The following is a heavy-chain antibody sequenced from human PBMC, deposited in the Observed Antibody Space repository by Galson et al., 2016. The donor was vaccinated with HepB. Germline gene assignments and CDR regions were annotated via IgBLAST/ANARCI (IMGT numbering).Heavy chain of an antibody. CDR1: GNSFTSYG. Sequence: SVKVSCKASGNSFTSYGISWVRQAPGQGLEWVGWISGYNGYTNSTQKLQGRVTMTTDTSTSTAYMELRSLRFDDTAVYYCARDLFWRGSYSGGPWGQGTLVIVSS. D-gene: IGHD1-26*01. V-gene: IGHV1-18*04. CDR3: ARDLFWRGSYSGGP. J-gene: IGHJ5*02. CDR2: ISGYNGYT.